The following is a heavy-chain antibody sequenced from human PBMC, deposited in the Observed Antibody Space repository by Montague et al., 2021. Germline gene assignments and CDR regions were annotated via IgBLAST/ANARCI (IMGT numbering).Heavy chain of an antibody. CDR1: GGSISSASYC. V-gene: IGHV4-39*01. CDR2: IYYNGTT. CDR3: ARSLYCRGGSCYSGFDP. Sequence: SETLSLTCTVSGGSISSASYCWGWIRQPPGKGLEFIGAIYYNGTTYHNPSLKSRVTVSMDTSKNQFSLKLRSVTAADTAVYYCARSLYCRGGSCYSGFDPWGQGTLVTASS. D-gene: IGHD2-15*01. J-gene: IGHJ5*02.